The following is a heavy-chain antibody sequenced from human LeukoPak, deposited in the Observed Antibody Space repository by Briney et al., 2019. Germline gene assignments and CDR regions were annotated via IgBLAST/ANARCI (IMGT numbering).Heavy chain of an antibody. CDR2: IYHSGRT. CDR3: ARAYLPLERPVGFDWFDP. J-gene: IGHJ5*02. Sequence: SETLSLTCTVSGYSISSGYYWGWIRQPPGKGLEWIGSIYHSGRTYYNPSLKSRVTISVDTSKNQFSLKLSSVTAADTAVYYCARAYLPLERPVGFDWFDPWGQGTLVTVSS. CDR1: GYSISSGYY. V-gene: IGHV4-38-2*02. D-gene: IGHD1-1*01.